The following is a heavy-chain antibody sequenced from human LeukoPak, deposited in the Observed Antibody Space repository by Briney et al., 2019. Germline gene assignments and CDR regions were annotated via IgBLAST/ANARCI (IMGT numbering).Heavy chain of an antibody. CDR2: ISWNGARI. CDR1: GFTFAEYT. CDR3: VKDLVAASENVRGWYPMDY. Sequence: GGSLRLSCAASGFTFAEYTMHWVRQAPGKGLEWVSLISWNGARIHYGDSVKGRFTFSRDNSKHSLYLQMNSLRTEDTALYYCVKDLVAASENVRGWYPMDYWGQGTLVTVSS. J-gene: IGHJ4*02. D-gene: IGHD6-19*01. V-gene: IGHV3-43*01.